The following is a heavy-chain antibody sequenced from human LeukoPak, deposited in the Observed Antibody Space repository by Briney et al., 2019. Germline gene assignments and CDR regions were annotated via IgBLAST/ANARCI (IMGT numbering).Heavy chain of an antibody. CDR2: ISSDGSSE. J-gene: IGHJ4*02. V-gene: IGHV3-30*03. D-gene: IGHD1-26*01. Sequence: PGSSLKLSCAASGFTFSSYGMHWVRQAPGKGLEWVAVISSDGSSEQSADSVKGRFTISGGNSKNMLFLQMDSLRAEDAAVYYCARDLSGSYVSDYWGQGTLVTVSS. CDR3: ARDLSGSYVSDY. CDR1: GFTFSSYG.